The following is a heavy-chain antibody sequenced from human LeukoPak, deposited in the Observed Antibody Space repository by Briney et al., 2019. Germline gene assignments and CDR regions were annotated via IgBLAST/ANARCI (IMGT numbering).Heavy chain of an antibody. J-gene: IGHJ5*02. D-gene: IGHD4-17*01. CDR2: INPNSGGA. CDR3: ARGASGVYTVTTSWFDP. CDR1: GYTFTGYY. Sequence: ASVKVSCKASGYTFTGYYMHWVRQAPGQGLEWMGWINPNSGGANYAQRFQGRVTMTRDTSISTAYMELSRMRSDDTAVYYCARGASGVYTVTTSWFDPWGQGTLVTVSS. V-gene: IGHV1-2*02.